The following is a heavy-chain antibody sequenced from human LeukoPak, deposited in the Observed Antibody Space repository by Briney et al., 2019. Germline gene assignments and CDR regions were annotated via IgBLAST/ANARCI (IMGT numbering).Heavy chain of an antibody. J-gene: IGHJ4*02. CDR3: ARGDTTMVPGYFYY. Sequence: GESLKISCKGSGYMFTHYWIAWVRQMPGKGLEWMGIIYPADSDTRYSPSFQGQVTISADKSISTAYLQWSSLKASDTAMYYCARGDTTMVPGYFYYWGQGTLVTVSS. CDR1: GYMFTHYW. V-gene: IGHV5-51*01. CDR2: IYPADSDT. D-gene: IGHD5-18*01.